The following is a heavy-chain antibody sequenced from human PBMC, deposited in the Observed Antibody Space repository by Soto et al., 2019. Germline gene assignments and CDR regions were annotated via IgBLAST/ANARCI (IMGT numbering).Heavy chain of an antibody. V-gene: IGHV4-39*01. CDR3: ARYHDS. CDR2: IYYSGNT. Sequence: SETLSLTCTVSGGSISSSSYYWGWIRQPPGKGLEWIGSIYYSGNTYYNPSLKSRVTISVDTAKNQFSLKLSSVTAADTAVYYCARYHDSLRQGTLVTAPQ. CDR1: GGSISSSSYY. J-gene: IGHJ4*02.